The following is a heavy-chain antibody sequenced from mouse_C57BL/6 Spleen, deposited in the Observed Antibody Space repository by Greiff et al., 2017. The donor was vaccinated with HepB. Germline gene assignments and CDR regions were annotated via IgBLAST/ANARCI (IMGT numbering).Heavy chain of an antibody. V-gene: IGHV1-22*01. CDR2: INPNNGGT. CDR1: GYTFTDYN. CDR3: ARRIYYYGSSDY. J-gene: IGHJ2*01. D-gene: IGHD1-1*01. Sequence: EVKLQESGPELVKPGASVKMSCKASGYTFTDYNMHWVKQSHGKSLEWIGYINPNNGGTSYNQKFKGKATLTVNKSSSTAYMELRSLTSEDSAVYYCARRIYYYGSSDYWGQGTTLTVSS.